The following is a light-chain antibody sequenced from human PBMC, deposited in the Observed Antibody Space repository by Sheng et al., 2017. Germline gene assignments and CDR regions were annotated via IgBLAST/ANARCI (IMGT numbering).Light chain of an antibody. V-gene: IGKV1-9*01. Sequence: IQLTQSPSSLSASVGDRVTITCRASQDISSYLAWYQQKPGKAPKLLIHAASTLQSGVPSRFSGSGSGTDFTLTISSLQPEDFATYYCQQLSSYPLTFGPGTKVDIK. J-gene: IGKJ3*01. CDR3: QQLSSYPLT. CDR2: AAS. CDR1: QDISSY.